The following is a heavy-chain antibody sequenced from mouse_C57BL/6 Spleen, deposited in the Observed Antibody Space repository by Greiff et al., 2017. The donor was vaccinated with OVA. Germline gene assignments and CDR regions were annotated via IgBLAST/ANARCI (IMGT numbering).Heavy chain of an antibody. CDR1: GYTFTSYW. V-gene: IGHV1-59*01. J-gene: IGHJ4*01. CDR3: ARSYYYGSSYAMDY. Sequence: VQLQQPGAELVRPGTSVKLSCKASGYTFTSYWMHWVKQRPGQGLEWIGVIDPSDSYTNYNQQFKGKATLTVDTSSSTAYMQLSSLTSEDSAVYYCARSYYYGSSYAMDYWGQGTSVTVSS. CDR2: IDPSDSYT. D-gene: IGHD1-1*01.